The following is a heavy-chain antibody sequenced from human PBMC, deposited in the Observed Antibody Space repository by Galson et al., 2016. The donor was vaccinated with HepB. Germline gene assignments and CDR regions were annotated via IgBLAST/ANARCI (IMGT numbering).Heavy chain of an antibody. CDR3: ARVRDGYNTHFYYGMDV. Sequence: SVKVSCKASGGTFSSYAISWVRQAPGQGLEWMGVIINLYGTANYALKFQGRVTITADESTSTAHMEVSRLRYEDTAVYYCARVRDGYNTHFYYGMDVWGQGTSVTVS. D-gene: IGHD5-24*01. CDR2: IINLYGTA. CDR1: GGTFSSYA. J-gene: IGHJ6*02. V-gene: IGHV1-69*13.